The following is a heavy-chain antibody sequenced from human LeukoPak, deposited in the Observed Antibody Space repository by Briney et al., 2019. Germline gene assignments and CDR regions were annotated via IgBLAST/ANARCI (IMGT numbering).Heavy chain of an antibody. V-gene: IGHV1-2*02. Sequence: ASVKLSCKASGYTFTGYYMHWVRQAPGQGLEWMGWINPNSGGTNYAQKFQGRVTMTRDTSISTAYMELSRLRSDDTAGYYCARDLSGYDSMGTGDYWGQGTLVTVSS. CDR3: ARDLSGYDSMGTGDY. CDR2: INPNSGGT. D-gene: IGHD5-12*01. J-gene: IGHJ4*02. CDR1: GYTFTGYY.